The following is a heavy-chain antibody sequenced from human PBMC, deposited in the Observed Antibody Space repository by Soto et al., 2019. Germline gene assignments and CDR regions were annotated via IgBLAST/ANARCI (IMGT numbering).Heavy chain of an antibody. Sequence: QVQLVQSGAEVKKPGSSVKVSCKASGGTFSSYAISWVRQAPGQGLEWMGGNIPIFGTANYAQKFQGRVTITADESTSTAYMELSSLRSEDTAVYYCARDRYERDYGRPPFDPWGQGTLVTVSS. V-gene: IGHV1-69*12. CDR2: NIPIFGTA. CDR1: GGTFSSYA. J-gene: IGHJ5*02. D-gene: IGHD4-17*01. CDR3: ARDRYERDYGRPPFDP.